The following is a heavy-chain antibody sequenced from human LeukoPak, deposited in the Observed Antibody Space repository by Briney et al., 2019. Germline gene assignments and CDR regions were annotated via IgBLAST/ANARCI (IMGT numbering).Heavy chain of an antibody. CDR1: GFTSSDYY. CDR2: IGSGGSVI. Sequence: GGSLRLSCAASGFTSSDYYMSWIRQAPGKGLECVSYIGSGGSVIYYGESVKGRFTISRDNARNSLFLQMNNLRAEDTAVYYCVRRDAYKGRAFDIWGQGTMVTVSS. CDR3: VRRDAYKGRAFDI. J-gene: IGHJ3*02. D-gene: IGHD1-1*01. V-gene: IGHV3-11*01.